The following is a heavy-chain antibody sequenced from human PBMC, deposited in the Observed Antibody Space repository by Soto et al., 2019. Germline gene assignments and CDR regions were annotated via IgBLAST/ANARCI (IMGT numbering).Heavy chain of an antibody. CDR2: MYYSGIT. CDR3: AREDMSGTYYFDY. J-gene: IGHJ4*02. V-gene: IGHV4-61*01. CDR1: GAPVSSETHF. Sequence: SETLSLTCTVSGAPVSSETHFWTLIRQPPGKGLEWIGYMYYSGITNSNPALKSRVTLSVDRSRNQFSLSLNSVTAADTAVYYCAREDMSGTYYFDYWGPGTQVT. D-gene: IGHD1-26*01.